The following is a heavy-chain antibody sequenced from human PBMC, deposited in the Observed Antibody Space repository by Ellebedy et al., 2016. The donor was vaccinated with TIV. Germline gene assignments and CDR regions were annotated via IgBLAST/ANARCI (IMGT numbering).Heavy chain of an antibody. Sequence: GESLKISCAASGFSVSTSSLNWVRQAPGKGLEWVSIIYGDGRSRYADSVKGRFTISRDSSKNTLYLQMDSLKADDTAVYYCARDYRGYSNGVWGQGTLVTVSS. CDR3: ARDYRGYSNGV. D-gene: IGHD5-18*01. CDR1: GFSVSTSS. J-gene: IGHJ4*02. CDR2: IYGDGRS. V-gene: IGHV3-53*01.